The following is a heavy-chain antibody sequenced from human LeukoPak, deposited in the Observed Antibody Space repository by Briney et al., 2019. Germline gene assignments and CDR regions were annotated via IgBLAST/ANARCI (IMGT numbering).Heavy chain of an antibody. D-gene: IGHD3-10*01. CDR3: AKVGGCGEFDHGSFDY. V-gene: IGHV3-23*01. J-gene: IGHJ4*02. Sequence: GGSLRLSCVASGSTSSSDVISWVRQAPGKGLEWVSAISGGGGSTYYAYSVKGRFTITRDNSKNTLYLQMSSLRAEDTAVYYCAKVGGCGEFDHGSFDYWGQGTLVTVSS. CDR2: ISGGGGST. CDR1: GSTSSSDV.